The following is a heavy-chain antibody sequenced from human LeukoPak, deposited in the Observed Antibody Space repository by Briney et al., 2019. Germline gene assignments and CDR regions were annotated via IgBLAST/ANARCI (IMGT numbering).Heavy chain of an antibody. CDR2: IDTNTGNL. V-gene: IGHV7-4-1*02. CDR3: ARGYDTTGYFSY. D-gene: IGHD3-22*01. CDR1: GYTFTSYP. Sequence: GASVKVSCKPSGYTFTSYPLNWVRQAPGQWLEWMGWIDTNTGNLTYAQGFTGRFVFSSDTSVTTAYLQISSLKAEDAAVYYCARGYDTTGYFSYWGQGTLVTVSS. J-gene: IGHJ4*02.